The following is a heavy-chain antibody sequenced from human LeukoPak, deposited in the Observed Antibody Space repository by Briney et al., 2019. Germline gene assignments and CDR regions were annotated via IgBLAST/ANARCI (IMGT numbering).Heavy chain of an antibody. V-gene: IGHV4-34*01. J-gene: IGHJ4*02. CDR1: GGSFSGYY. CDR3: ARRGAIAARGAFDY. D-gene: IGHD6-6*01. Sequence: SETLSLTCAVYGGSFSGYYWSWIRQPPGKGLEWIGEINHSGSTNYNPSLKSRVTISLDTSKNQFSLKLSSVTAADTAVYYCARRGAIAARGAFDYWGQGTLVTVSS. CDR2: INHSGST.